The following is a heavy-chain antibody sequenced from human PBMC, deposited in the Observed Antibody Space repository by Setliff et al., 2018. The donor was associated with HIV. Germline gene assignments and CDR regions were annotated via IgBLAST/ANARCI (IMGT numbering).Heavy chain of an antibody. CDR2: IMPMFGTA. CDR3: ARDPDHDGTGYCSGGSCYFDY. Sequence: ASVKVSCKASGYTFTGSYIHWVRQAPGQGLEWMGAIMPMFGTADYAQKFQDRLTITTDESTSTAYMELSSLRSEDTAVYYCARDPDHDGTGYCSGGSCYFDYWGQGTLVTVSS. D-gene: IGHD2-15*01. CDR1: GYTFTGSY. V-gene: IGHV1-69*05. J-gene: IGHJ4*02.